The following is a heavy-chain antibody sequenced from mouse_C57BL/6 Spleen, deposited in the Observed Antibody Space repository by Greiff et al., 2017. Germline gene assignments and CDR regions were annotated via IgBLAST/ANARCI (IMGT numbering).Heavy chain of an antibody. Sequence: EVQLQHSGPELVKPGASVKISCKASGYSFTGYYMNWVKQSPEKSLEWIGEINPSTGGTTYNQKFKAKATLTVDKSSSTAYMQLKSLTSEDSAVYYCASAQLDYFDYWGQGTTLTVSS. V-gene: IGHV1-42*01. CDR2: INPSTGGT. CDR3: ASAQLDYFDY. J-gene: IGHJ2*01. D-gene: IGHD4-1*02. CDR1: GYSFTGYY.